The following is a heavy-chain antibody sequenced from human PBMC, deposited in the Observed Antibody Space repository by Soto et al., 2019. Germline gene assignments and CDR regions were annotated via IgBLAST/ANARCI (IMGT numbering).Heavy chain of an antibody. J-gene: IGHJ6*02. CDR3: ARDGYSNYAERSYYYYGMDV. CDR2: IYTSGST. CDR1: CGSIISYY. Sequence: SETLSLTCTVSCGSIISYYWSWIRQPAGKGLEWIGRIYTSGSTNYNPSLKSRVTMSVDTSKNRFSLKLSSVTAADTAVYYCARDGYSNYAERSYYYYGMDVWGQGTTVTVSS. V-gene: IGHV4-4*07. D-gene: IGHD4-4*01.